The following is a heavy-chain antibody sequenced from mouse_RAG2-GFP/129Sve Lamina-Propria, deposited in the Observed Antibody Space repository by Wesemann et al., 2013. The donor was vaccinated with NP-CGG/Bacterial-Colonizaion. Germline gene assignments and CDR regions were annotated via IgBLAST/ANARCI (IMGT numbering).Heavy chain of an antibody. V-gene: IGHV9-3*01. D-gene: IGHD1-1*01. CDR1: GYTFTTYG. Sequence: QIQLVQSGPELKKPGETVKISCKASGYTFTTYGMSWVKQAPGKGLKWMGWINTYSGVPTYADDFKGRFAFSLETSASTAYLQINNLKNEDTATYFCARRGHHYYGSSLSYWYFDVWGTGTTVTVSS. CDR3: ARRGHHYYGSSLSYWYFDV. CDR2: INTYSGVP. J-gene: IGHJ1*03.